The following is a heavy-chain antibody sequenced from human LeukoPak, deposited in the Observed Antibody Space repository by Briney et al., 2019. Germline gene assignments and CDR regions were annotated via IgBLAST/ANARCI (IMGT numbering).Heavy chain of an antibody. CDR1: GGSISNYY. V-gene: IGHV4-59*01. CDR3: ARGAMATTPFFDY. D-gene: IGHD5-24*01. Sequence: SETLSLTCPVSGGSISNYYYWTWIRQPPGKGLEWIGYVYYTGSTNFNPSLKSRVTMSLDTSRNQFSPKLTSLTAADTAVYYCARGAMATTPFFDYWGQGTLVTVSS. CDR2: VYYTGST. J-gene: IGHJ4*02.